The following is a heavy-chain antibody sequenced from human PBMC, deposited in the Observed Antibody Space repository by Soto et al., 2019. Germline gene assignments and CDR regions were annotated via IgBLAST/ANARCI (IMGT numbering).Heavy chain of an antibody. V-gene: IGHV1-3*01. CDR3: ARGSPPTFDY. J-gene: IGHJ4*02. D-gene: IGHD1-26*01. CDR2: INAGNGNT. CDR1: GYTFTSYG. Sequence: ASVKVSCKASGYTFTSYGISWVRQAPGQRLEWMGWINAGNGNTKSSQKFQGRVTTTRDTSASTAYMELSSLRSEDTAVYYCARGSPPTFDYWGQGTLVTVSS.